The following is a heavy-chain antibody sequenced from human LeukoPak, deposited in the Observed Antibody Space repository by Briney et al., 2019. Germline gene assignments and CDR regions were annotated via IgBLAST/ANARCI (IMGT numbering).Heavy chain of an antibody. CDR1: GFTFTNYA. CDR2: ISGSGGGT. V-gene: IGHV3-23*01. J-gene: IGHJ5*02. CDR3: AKESLAQHTNWFDP. D-gene: IGHD1-1*01. Sequence: GGSLRLSCAVSGFTFTNYAMSWVRQAPGKGLEWVSAISGSGGGTYYADSVKGRFTISRDNFKNTLYLQMSSLGADDTAVYYCAKESLAQHTNWFDPWGQGTLVTVSS.